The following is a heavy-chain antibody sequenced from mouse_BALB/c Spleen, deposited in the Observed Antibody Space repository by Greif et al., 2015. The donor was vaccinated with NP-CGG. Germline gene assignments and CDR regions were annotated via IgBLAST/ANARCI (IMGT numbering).Heavy chain of an antibody. V-gene: IGHV5-6-5*01. CDR3: AREKSGSSPFAY. CDR1: GFTFSSYA. CDR2: ISSGGST. J-gene: IGHJ3*01. D-gene: IGHD1-1*01. Sequence: EVKLVESGGGLVKPGGSLKLSCAASGFTFSSYAMSWVRQTPEKRLEWVASISSGGSTYYPDSVKGRFTISRDNARNILYLQMSSLRSEDTAMYYCAREKSGSSPFAYWGQGTLVTVSA.